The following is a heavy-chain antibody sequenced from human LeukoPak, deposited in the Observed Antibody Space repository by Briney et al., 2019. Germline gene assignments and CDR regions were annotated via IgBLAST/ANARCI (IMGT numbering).Heavy chain of an antibody. CDR1: GFTFSSYG. J-gene: IGHJ6*03. D-gene: IGHD3-10*01. Sequence: GGSLRLSCAASGFTFSSYGMHWVRQAPGKGLEWVAVIWYDGSNKYYADSVKGRFTISRDNSKNTLYLQMNSLRAEDTAVYYCAGRHYYGPDPXMDVWGKGTTVTVSS. V-gene: IGHV3-33*01. CDR2: IWYDGSNK. CDR3: AGRHYYGPDPXMDV.